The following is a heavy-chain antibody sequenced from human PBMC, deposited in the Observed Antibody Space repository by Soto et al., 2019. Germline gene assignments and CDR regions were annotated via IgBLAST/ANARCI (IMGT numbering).Heavy chain of an antibody. D-gene: IGHD2-2*01. CDR3: ARCSLVVVPAPGFDP. J-gene: IGHJ5*02. Sequence: SETLSLTCTVSGGSIYRSGYYWSWIRQHPGKGLEWIGYIYYSGTTYYNPSLKSRVTISVDTSKNQFSLKLSSVSAADTALYYCARCSLVVVPAPGFDPWGRGTLVTVSS. V-gene: IGHV4-31*03. CDR2: IYYSGTT. CDR1: GGSIYRSGYY.